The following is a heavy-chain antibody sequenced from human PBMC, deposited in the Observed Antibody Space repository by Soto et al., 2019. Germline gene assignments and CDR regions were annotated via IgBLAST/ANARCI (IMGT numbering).Heavy chain of an antibody. CDR3: AKDLTGPYDY. J-gene: IGHJ4*02. CDR2: IFYDGSKI. D-gene: IGHD3-9*01. V-gene: IGHV3-30*18. Sequence: PGGSLRLSCAAFGFSFSSSGMHRVRQAPGKELEWVADIFYDGSKIHYADSVKGRFTISRDNSKNTVHLQMNSLRPEDTAVYYCAKDLTGPYDYWGQGTLVTVSS. CDR1: GFSFSSSG.